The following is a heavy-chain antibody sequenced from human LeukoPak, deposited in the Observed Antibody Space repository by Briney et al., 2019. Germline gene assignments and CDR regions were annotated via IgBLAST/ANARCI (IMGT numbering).Heavy chain of an antibody. CDR2: TRNKANSYTT. CDR3: ARGATMVRGVILATTDPDYYYYMDV. V-gene: IGHV3-72*01. Sequence: GGSLRLSCAASGFTFSDHYMDWVRQAPGKGLEWVGRTRNKANSYTTEYAASVKGRFTISRDDSKNSLYLQMSSLKTEDTAVYYCARGATMVRGVILATTDPDYYYYMDVWGKGTTVTVSS. CDR1: GFTFSDHY. D-gene: IGHD3-10*01. J-gene: IGHJ6*03.